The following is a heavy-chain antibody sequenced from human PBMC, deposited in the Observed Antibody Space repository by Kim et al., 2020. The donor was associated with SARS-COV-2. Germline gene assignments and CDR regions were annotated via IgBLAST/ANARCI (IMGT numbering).Heavy chain of an antibody. Sequence: PSHGSRVTISVDTSKNQLSLKLTSVTDADTAVYYCARDPGGRWLDWYFDLWGRGTLVTVST. CDR3: ARDPGGRWLDWYFDL. D-gene: IGHD3-16*01. V-gene: IGHV4-59*01. J-gene: IGHJ2*01.